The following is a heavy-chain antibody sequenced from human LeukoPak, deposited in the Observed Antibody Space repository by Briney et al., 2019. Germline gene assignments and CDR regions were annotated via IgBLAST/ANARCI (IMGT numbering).Heavy chain of an antibody. CDR2: VNGDGSRT. V-gene: IGHV3-74*01. Sequence: GGSLRLSCAASGFSLSSYWMHWVRQAPGKGLVWVLRVNGDGSRTSYADSVEGRFTISRDDAKNTLYLQMNSLRAEDTAVYYCAREGYFASSGYDFGYWGQGTLVTVSS. CDR1: GFSLSSYW. D-gene: IGHD3-22*01. CDR3: AREGYFASSGYDFGY. J-gene: IGHJ4*02.